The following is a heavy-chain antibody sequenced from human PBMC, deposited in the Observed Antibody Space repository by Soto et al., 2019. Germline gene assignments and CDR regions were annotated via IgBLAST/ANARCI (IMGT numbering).Heavy chain of an antibody. V-gene: IGHV3-72*01. J-gene: IGHJ6*02. CDR2: TRNKANSYTT. Sequence: LRLSCAASGFTFSDHYMDWVRQAPGKGLEWVGRTRNKANSYTTEYAASAKGRFTISRDDSKNSLYLQMNSLKTEDTAVYYCARDRGYGSGKFQYYYYYGMDVWGQGTTVTVSS. CDR3: ARDRGYGSGKFQYYYYYGMDV. D-gene: IGHD3-10*01. CDR1: GFTFSDHY.